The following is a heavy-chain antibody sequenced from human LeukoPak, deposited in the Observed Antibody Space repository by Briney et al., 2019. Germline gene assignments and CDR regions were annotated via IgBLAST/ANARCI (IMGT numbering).Heavy chain of an antibody. D-gene: IGHD5-12*01. CDR3: AKEGVNSGYDYPNLDY. V-gene: IGHV4-34*01. Sequence: PSETLSLTCAVYGGSFSDYYWSWIRQPPGKGLEWIGEINHSGSTNYSPSLKSRVTISVDTSKNQFSLKLSSVTAADTAVYYCAKEGVNSGYDYPNLDYWGQGTLVTVSS. CDR1: GGSFSDYY. CDR2: INHSGST. J-gene: IGHJ4*02.